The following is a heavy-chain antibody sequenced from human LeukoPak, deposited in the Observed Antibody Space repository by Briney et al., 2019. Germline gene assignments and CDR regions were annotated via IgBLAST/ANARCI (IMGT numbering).Heavy chain of an antibody. V-gene: IGHV3-30-3*01. CDR2: ISYDGSNK. CDR3: ARTSSRYGGYTDLFDY. Sequence: GGSLRLSCAASGFIFSSYAMHWVRQASGEGLEWVAVISYDGSNKYYVDSVKGRFTISRDNSKNTLYLQMNSLRGEDTAVYYCARTSSRYGGYTDLFDYWGQGTLVTVSS. D-gene: IGHD5-12*01. CDR1: GFIFSSYA. J-gene: IGHJ4*02.